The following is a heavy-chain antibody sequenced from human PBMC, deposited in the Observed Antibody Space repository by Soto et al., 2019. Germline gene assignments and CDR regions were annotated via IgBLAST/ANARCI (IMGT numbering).Heavy chain of an antibody. D-gene: IGHD5-12*01. CDR2: ISAYNGNT. J-gene: IGHJ5*02. V-gene: IGHV1-18*01. Sequence: ASVKVSCKASGYTFTSYGISWVRQAPGQGLEWMGWISAYNGNTNYAQKLQGRVTMTTDTSTSTAYMELRSLRSDDTAVYYCARDVSGYVRNWFDPWGQGTMVTVYS. CDR1: GYTFTSYG. CDR3: ARDVSGYVRNWFDP.